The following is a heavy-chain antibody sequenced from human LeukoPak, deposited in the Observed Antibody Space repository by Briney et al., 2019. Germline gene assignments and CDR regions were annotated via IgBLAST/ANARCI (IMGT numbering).Heavy chain of an antibody. CDR3: ERDLTNIHTTGSTYDAIDI. Sequence: GGSLRLSCAASEFSVGSNYMTWVRQAPGKGLEWVSLIYSGGSTYYADSVKGRFTISRDNSKNTLFLQMNSLRAEDTAVYYCERDLTNIHTTGSTYDAIDIWGQGTMVTVSS. CDR2: IYSGGST. V-gene: IGHV3-66*01. J-gene: IGHJ3*02. D-gene: IGHD1-1*01. CDR1: EFSVGSNY.